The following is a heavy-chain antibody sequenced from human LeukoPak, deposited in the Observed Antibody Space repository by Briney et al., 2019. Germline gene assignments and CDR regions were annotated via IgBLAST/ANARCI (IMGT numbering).Heavy chain of an antibody. Sequence: GESLKISCKGSGYSFTTYWIGWVRQMPGKGLEWMGIIYPGDSDTRYSPSLQGQVTISADNSISTAYLQWSSLKASDTAMYYCARFDLHYDSSGYSFDYWGQGTLVTVSS. CDR3: ARFDLHYDSSGYSFDY. V-gene: IGHV5-51*01. D-gene: IGHD3-22*01. J-gene: IGHJ4*02. CDR2: IYPGDSDT. CDR1: GYSFTTYW.